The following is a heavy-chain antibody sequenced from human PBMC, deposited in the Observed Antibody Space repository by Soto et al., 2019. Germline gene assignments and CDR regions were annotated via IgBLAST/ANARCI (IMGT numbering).Heavy chain of an antibody. V-gene: IGHV1-69*01. CDR2: IIPIFGTA. J-gene: IGHJ4*02. D-gene: IGHD5-12*01. Sequence: QVQLVQSGAEVKKPGSSVKVSCKASGGTFSSYAISWVRQAPGQGLEWMGGIIPIFGTANYAQKFQGRVKITADDCTSRAYIELSSLRSEDTALYYCASGFRRRWLELGYWGQGTLVTVSS. CDR1: GGTFSSYA. CDR3: ASGFRRRWLELGY.